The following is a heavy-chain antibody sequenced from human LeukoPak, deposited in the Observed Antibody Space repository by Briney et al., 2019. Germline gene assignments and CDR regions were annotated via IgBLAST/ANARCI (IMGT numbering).Heavy chain of an antibody. CDR3: ARVRTAMVDWVFDY. V-gene: IGHV3-48*03. D-gene: IGHD5-18*01. CDR1: GFTFSSYE. J-gene: IGHJ4*02. CDR2: ISSSGSTI. Sequence: HPGGSLRLSCAASGFTFSSYEMNWVRQAPGKGLEWVSYISSSGSTIYYADSVKGRFTISRDNAKNPLYLQMNSLRAEDTAVYYCARVRTAMVDWVFDYWGQGTLVTVSS.